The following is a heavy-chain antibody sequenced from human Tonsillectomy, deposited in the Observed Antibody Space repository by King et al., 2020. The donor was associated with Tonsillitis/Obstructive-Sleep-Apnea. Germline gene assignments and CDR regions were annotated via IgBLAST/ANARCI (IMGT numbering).Heavy chain of an antibody. D-gene: IGHD2-2*02. CDR3: ARRRDVVVPAAIAGWFDP. J-gene: IGHJ5*02. V-gene: IGHV5-51*01. Sequence: VQLVESGAEVKKPGESLKISCKGSGYSFSEYWIAWVRQMPGKVLEWMGIIYPDDSDTRYSPSFQGQVTMSVDKSISTAYLQWSSLKASDTAIYYCARRRDVVVPAAIAGWFDPWGQGTLVTVSS. CDR1: GYSFSEYW. CDR2: IYPDDSDT.